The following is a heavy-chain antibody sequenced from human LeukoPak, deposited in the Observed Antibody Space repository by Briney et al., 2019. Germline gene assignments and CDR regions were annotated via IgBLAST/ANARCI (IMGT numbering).Heavy chain of an antibody. CDR1: GYTFTSYY. CDR3: ARSLSVRDYDILTGYHRTRWFDP. J-gene: IGHJ5*02. D-gene: IGHD3-9*01. CDR2: INPSGGST. V-gene: IGHV1-46*01. Sequence: GASVKVSCKASGYTFTSYYMHWVRQAPGQGLEWMGIINPSGGSTSYAQKFQGRVTMTRDTSTSTVYMELSSLRSEDTAVYYCARSLSVRDYDILTGYHRTRWFDPWGQGTLVTVSS.